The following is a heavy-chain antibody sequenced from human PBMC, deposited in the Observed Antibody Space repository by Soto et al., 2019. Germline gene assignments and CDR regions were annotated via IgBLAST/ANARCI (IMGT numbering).Heavy chain of an antibody. J-gene: IGHJ6*02. Sequence: QVQLVQSGAEVKKPGSSVKVSCKASGGTFSSYAISWVRQAPGQGLEWMGGIIPIFGTANYAQKFQGRVTITAAKSTSTAYMELSSLRSEDTAVYYCAREGGITGTTGYYGMDVWGQGTTVTVSS. D-gene: IGHD1-7*01. V-gene: IGHV1-69*14. CDR3: AREGGITGTTGYYGMDV. CDR1: GGTFSSYA. CDR2: IIPIFGTA.